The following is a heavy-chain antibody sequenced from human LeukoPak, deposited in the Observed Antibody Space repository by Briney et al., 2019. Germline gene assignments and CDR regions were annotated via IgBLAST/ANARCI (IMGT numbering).Heavy chain of an antibody. CDR2: IRQDGSEK. CDR1: GFTFTDYW. CDR3: ARDGTAAGLYFDL. Sequence: GGSLRLSCGVSGFTFTDYWMNWVRQAPGEGPEWVASIRQDGSEKTYVDSVKGRFTISRDNTKNSLSLQLNGLRAEDTAVYYCARDGTAAGLYFDLWGQGTLVTVSS. D-gene: IGHD6-13*01. J-gene: IGHJ4*01. V-gene: IGHV3-7*01.